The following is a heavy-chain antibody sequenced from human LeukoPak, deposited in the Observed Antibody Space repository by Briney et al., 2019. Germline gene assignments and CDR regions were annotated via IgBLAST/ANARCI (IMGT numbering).Heavy chain of an antibody. CDR1: GFTFSNAW. D-gene: IGHD3-10*01. CDR3: TTVSMVRGDFDY. J-gene: IGHJ4*02. Sequence: PGGSLRLSCAASGFTFSNAWMSWVRQAPGKGLEWVGRIKSKTDGGTTDYAAPVKDRFTISRDDSKNTLYLQMNSLKTEDTAVYYCTTVSMVRGDFDYWGQGTLVTVSS. CDR2: IKSKTDGGTT. V-gene: IGHV3-15*01.